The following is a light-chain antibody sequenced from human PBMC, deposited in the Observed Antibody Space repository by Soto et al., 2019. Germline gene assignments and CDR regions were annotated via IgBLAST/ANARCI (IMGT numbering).Light chain of an antibody. CDR1: QSISSSY. V-gene: IGKV3-20*01. Sequence: EIVLTQSPGTLSLSPGERATLSCRASQSISSSYLTWYQQKPGQAPRLLIYDASSRATGIPDRFSGSGSGTDFTLTISRLEPEDFAVYYCQQYELTFGGGTKVEIK. CDR3: QQYELT. J-gene: IGKJ4*01. CDR2: DAS.